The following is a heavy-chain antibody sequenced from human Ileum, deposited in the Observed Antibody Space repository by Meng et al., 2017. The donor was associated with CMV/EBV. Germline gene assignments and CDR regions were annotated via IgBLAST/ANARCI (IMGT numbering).Heavy chain of an antibody. J-gene: IGHJ4*02. D-gene: IGHD6-19*01. CDR2: MKEDGSEI. CDR1: GFIFSAYT. CDR3: AKGGSSRFES. Sequence: GGSLRLSCAASGFIFSAYTMSWVRQAPGKGLEWVARMKEDGSEIYYVDSVKGRFTISRDNDKKSLYLQMNSLRAEDTAVYYCAKGGSSRFESWGQGTLVTVYS. V-gene: IGHV3-7*01.